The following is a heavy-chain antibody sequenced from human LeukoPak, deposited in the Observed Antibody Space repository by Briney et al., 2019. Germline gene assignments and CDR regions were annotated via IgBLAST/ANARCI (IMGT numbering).Heavy chain of an antibody. D-gene: IGHD3-22*01. V-gene: IGHV3-23*01. Sequence: GPTLRLSCAAPGFTFSSYAMRRVPQAPGKGRDRVSAISGRDRSTFYADSVKGRFTISRDNSLNTPCLQMNSLRALATAEYDPATVTVYYDSSGYDMYYFDFWGQGTLVSVS. CDR1: GFTFSSYA. J-gene: IGHJ4*02. CDR2: ISGRDRST. CDR3: ATVTVYYDSSGYDMYYFDF.